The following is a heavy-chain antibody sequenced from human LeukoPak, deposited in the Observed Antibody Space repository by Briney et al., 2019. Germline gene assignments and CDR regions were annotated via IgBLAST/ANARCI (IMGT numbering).Heavy chain of an antibody. J-gene: IGHJ3*02. CDR3: VKYQLLNSSIWRDAFDM. D-gene: IGHD6-13*01. CDR1: GFTFSSYA. Sequence: GGSLRLSCAASGFTFSSYAMSWVRQAPGKGLEWVSATSANSGSTYYADSVKGRFTISRDNSRNTLYLQMNSLRAEDTAVYYCVKYQLLNSSIWRDAFDMWGQGTMVTVSS. CDR2: TSANSGST. V-gene: IGHV3-23*01.